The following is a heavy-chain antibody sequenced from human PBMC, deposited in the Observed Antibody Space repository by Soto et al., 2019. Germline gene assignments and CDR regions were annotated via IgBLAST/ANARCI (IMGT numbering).Heavy chain of an antibody. Sequence: SVKVSCKASGGTFSNYVVNWVRQAPGQGLEWMGRIIPISGAANYAQKFQGRVTITADKSTSTSYMELSNLRSEDTPVYYCARDMTRSVVPYFDFWGQGTLVTVSS. D-gene: IGHD2-21*01. J-gene: IGHJ4*02. CDR3: ARDMTRSVVPYFDF. CDR1: GGTFSNYV. V-gene: IGHV1-69*06. CDR2: IIPISGAA.